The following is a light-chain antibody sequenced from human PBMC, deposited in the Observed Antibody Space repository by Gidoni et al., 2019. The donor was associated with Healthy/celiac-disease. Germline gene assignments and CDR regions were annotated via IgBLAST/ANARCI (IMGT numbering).Light chain of an antibody. CDR3: SSYTSSSTF. CDR2: DVS. V-gene: IGLV2-14*01. J-gene: IGLJ2*01. CDR1: SSDVGGYNY. Sequence: ALSQPAAASGSPAQSITSSCTGTSSDVGGYNYVSWYQQHPGKAPKLMIYDVSNRPSWVSNRFSGSKSGNTASLTISGLQAEDEADYYCSSYTSSSTFFGGGTKLTVL.